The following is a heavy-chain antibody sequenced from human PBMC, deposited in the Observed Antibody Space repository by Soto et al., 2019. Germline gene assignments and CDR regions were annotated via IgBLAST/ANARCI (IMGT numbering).Heavy chain of an antibody. J-gene: IGHJ6*02. CDR3: ATSPELPLGVDV. Sequence: QVQLVQFGAEVRKPGASVKVSCKVSGYTLTELSIHWVRQAPGKGLEWMGSFDPEDGETIYTQKFHGRVTMTEYTSTDTAFLELSSLRSEDTAIDSCATSPELPLGVDVCGPGTTVTVSS. CDR2: FDPEDGET. V-gene: IGHV1-24*01. CDR1: GYTLTELS. D-gene: IGHD1-7*01.